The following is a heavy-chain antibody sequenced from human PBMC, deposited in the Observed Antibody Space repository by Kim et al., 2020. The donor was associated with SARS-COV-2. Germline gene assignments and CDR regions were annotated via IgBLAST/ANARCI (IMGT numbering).Heavy chain of an antibody. CDR2: IYYSGST. V-gene: IGHV4-31*03. CDR1: GGSISSGGYY. CDR3: ARARAITMIVVVTIDAFDI. J-gene: IGHJ3*02. D-gene: IGHD3-22*01. Sequence: SETLSLTCTVSGGSISSGGYYWSWIRQHPGKGLEWIGYIYYSGSTYYNPSLKSRVTMSVDTSKNQFSLKLSSVTAADTAVYYCARARAITMIVVVTIDAFDIWGQGTMVTVSS.